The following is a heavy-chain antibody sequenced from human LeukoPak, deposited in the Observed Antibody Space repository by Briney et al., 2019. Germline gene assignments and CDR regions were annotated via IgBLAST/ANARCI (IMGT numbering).Heavy chain of an antibody. V-gene: IGHV4-39*07. Sequence: SETLSLTCTVSGGSISSSSYYWGWIRQPPGKGLEWIGSIYYSGSTYYNPSLKSRVTISVDTSKNQFSLKLSSVTAADTAVYYCARGAAARRGGFDPWGQGTLVTVSS. D-gene: IGHD6-6*01. CDR1: GGSISSSSYY. CDR3: ARGAAARRGGFDP. CDR2: IYYSGST. J-gene: IGHJ5*02.